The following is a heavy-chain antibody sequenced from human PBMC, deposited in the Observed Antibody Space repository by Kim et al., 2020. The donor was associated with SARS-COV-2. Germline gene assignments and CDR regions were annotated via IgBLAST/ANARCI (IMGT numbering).Heavy chain of an antibody. CDR1: GFTFSGSA. CDR3: AVVVTSFDY. V-gene: IGHV3-73*01. J-gene: IGHJ4*02. CDR2: IKSKANAYAT. D-gene: IGHD2-21*02. Sequence: GGSLRLSCAASGFTFSGSAIHWVRQASGKGLEWVGRIKSKANAYATAYAASVRGRFTISRDDSKNTASLQMNSLKTEDTAVYYCAVVVTSFDYWGQGTLVTVSS.